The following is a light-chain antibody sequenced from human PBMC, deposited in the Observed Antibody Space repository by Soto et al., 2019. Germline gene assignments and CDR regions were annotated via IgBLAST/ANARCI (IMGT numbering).Light chain of an antibody. Sequence: DIQMTQSPSTLSASVGDRVTITCRASQSISSWLAWYQQKPGKAPKLLIYDASSLESGVPSRFSGSGSGTEFTLTISRLQPDDFATYYCQQYNNYSLTFGGGTKVEIK. CDR3: QQYNNYSLT. CDR1: QSISSW. CDR2: DAS. J-gene: IGKJ4*01. V-gene: IGKV1-5*01.